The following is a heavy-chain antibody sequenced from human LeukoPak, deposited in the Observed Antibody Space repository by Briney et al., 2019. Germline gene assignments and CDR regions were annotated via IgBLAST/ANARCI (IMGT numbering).Heavy chain of an antibody. V-gene: IGHV4-59*01. CDR3: ARCLSDGDYYFYYYYGMDV. CDR2: IYYSGST. Sequence: SETLSLTCTVSGGSISSYYWSWTRQPPGKGLEWIGYIYYSGSTNYNPSLKSRVTISVDTSKNQFSLKLSSVTAADTAVYYCARCLSDGDYYFYYYYGMDVWGQGTTVTVSS. J-gene: IGHJ6*02. D-gene: IGHD4-17*01. CDR1: GGSISSYY.